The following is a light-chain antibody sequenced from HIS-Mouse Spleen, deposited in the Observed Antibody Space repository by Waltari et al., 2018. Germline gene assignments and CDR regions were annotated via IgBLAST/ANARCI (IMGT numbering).Light chain of an antibody. CDR1: SSDVGGYNY. CDR3: CSYAGSYTYV. V-gene: IGLV2-11*01. CDR2: DVS. J-gene: IGLJ1*01. Sequence: QSALTQPRSVSGSPGQSVTISCTGTSSDVGGYNYVSWYQQHPGKAPKLMIYDVSKRPSGVPDRFSGSKSGHTASLTISGLQDEDEADYYCCSYAGSYTYVFGTGTKVTVL.